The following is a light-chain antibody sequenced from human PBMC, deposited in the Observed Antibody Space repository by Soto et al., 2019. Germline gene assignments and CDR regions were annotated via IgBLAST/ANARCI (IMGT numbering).Light chain of an antibody. V-gene: IGKV3D-15*01. CDR2: DAS. CDR3: QQYNNWPPWT. J-gene: IGKJ1*01. CDR1: QSVNSN. Sequence: EMVMTQSPATLSVYPGERASLSCRASQSVNSNLAWYQQKPGQAPRLLIYDASNRATGIPARFSGSGSGTEFTLTISSLQSEDFAVYYCQQYNNWPPWTFGQGTKVDIK.